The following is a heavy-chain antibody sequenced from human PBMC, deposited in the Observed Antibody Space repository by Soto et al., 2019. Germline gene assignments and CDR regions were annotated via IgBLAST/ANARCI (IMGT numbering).Heavy chain of an antibody. CDR1: GFTLSSYA. CDR3: VRSSLNWYFAL. CDR2: ISSNGGST. D-gene: IGHD2-2*01. Sequence: GGSLRLSCSASGFTLSSYAMHWVRQAPGNGLEYVSAISSNGGSTYYADSVKGRFTISRDNSKNTLYLQMSSLRAEDTAVYYCVRSSLNWYFALWARGTPVPVSS. V-gene: IGHV3-64D*08. J-gene: IGHJ2*01.